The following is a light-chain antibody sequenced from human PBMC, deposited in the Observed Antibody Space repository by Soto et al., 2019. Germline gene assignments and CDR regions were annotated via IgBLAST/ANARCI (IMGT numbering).Light chain of an antibody. CDR3: QQRSNFT. CDR2: DAS. J-gene: IGKJ4*02. Sequence: EIVLTQSPATLSLSPGERATLSCRASQSVSSYLAWYQQKPGQAPRLLIYDASNRATGIPARFSGSGSWTNVYLTIGCLDPDVCAVYYCQQRSNFTFHGATKVEIK. V-gene: IGKV3-11*01. CDR1: QSVSSY.